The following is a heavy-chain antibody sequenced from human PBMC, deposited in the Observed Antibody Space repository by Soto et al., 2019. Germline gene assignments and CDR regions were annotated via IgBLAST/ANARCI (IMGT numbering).Heavy chain of an antibody. D-gene: IGHD4-17*01. CDR1: GGSMSSDDYY. Sequence: PSETLSLTCTVSGGSMSSDDYYWSFIRQLPGKGLEWIGYIYDSENTYYNPSLKSRVTMSVDTSKNQFSLKLTSVTAADTAVYYCAGSPPPGTVTTFAPFDSWGQGTLVTVSS. J-gene: IGHJ4*02. CDR3: AGSPPPGTVTTFAPFDS. V-gene: IGHV4-31*02. CDR2: IYDSENT.